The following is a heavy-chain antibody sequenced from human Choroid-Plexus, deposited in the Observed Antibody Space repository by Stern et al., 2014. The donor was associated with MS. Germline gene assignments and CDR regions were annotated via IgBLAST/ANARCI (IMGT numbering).Heavy chain of an antibody. V-gene: IGHV3-30*18. D-gene: IGHD2-15*01. CDR1: GFTFSNFG. J-gene: IGHJ4*02. CDR3: AKDRQWSTYFFDY. CDR2: ISYDGSDK. Sequence: VQLVESGGGVAPPPPPPIPSCAPSGFTFSNFGMHWVRQAPGKGLESVALISYDGSDKYYADSVKGRFTIFRDNSKNTLYMHMNSLRAEDTAVYYCAKDRQWSTYFFDYWGQGSLVTVSS.